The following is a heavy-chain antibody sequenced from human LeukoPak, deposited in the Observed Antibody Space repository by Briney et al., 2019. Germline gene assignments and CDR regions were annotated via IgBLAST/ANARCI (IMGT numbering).Heavy chain of an antibody. V-gene: IGHV4-59*01. CDR1: GGSISSYY. CDR2: IYYSGST. Sequence: KPSETLSLTCTVSGGSISSYYWSWIRQPPGKGLEWIGYIYYSGSTNYNPSLKSRVTISVDTSKNQFSLKLSSVTAADTAVYYCARATYYDFWSGYYAFDYWGQGTLVTVSS. J-gene: IGHJ4*02. D-gene: IGHD3-3*01. CDR3: ARATYYDFWSGYYAFDY.